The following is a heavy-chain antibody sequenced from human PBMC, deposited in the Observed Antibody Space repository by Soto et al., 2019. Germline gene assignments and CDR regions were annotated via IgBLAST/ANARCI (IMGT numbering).Heavy chain of an antibody. CDR2: IWYDGSNK. CDR1: GFTFSSYG. Sequence: GGSLRLSCAASGFTFSSYGMHWVRQAPGKGLEWVAVIWYDGSNKYYADSVKGRFTISRDNSKSTLYLQMNSLRAEDTAVYYCARGSDDFWSGYYSDYWGQGTLVTVSS. J-gene: IGHJ4*02. V-gene: IGHV3-33*01. D-gene: IGHD3-3*01. CDR3: ARGSDDFWSGYYSDY.